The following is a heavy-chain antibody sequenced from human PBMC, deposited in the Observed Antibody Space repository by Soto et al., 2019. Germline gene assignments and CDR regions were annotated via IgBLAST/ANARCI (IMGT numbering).Heavy chain of an antibody. CDR2: LYSAGSA. Sequence: GESLKISCAVSGFTVSSYRMSWVRQAPGKGLEWVSVLYSAGSADFADSVKGRFTISRDNAKNSLYLQMNSLRDEDTAVYYCARNYYDSSGYFLDWFDPWGQGTLVTVSS. CDR3: ARNYYDSSGYFLDWFDP. D-gene: IGHD3-22*01. J-gene: IGHJ5*02. CDR1: GFTVSSYR. V-gene: IGHV3-66*01.